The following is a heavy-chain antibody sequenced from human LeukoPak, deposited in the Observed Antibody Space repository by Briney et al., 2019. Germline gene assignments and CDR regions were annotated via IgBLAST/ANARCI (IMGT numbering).Heavy chain of an antibody. CDR2: ISGSGGST. J-gene: IGHJ4*02. V-gene: IGHV3-23*01. CDR3: AKFLPTHIVVANYYFDY. Sequence: GGSLRLXCAASGFTFSSYAMSWVRQAPGKGLEWVSAISGSGGSTYYADSVKGRFTISRDNSKNTLYLQMNSLRAEDTAVYYCAKFLPTHIVVANYYFDYWGQGTLVTVSS. CDR1: GFTFSSYA. D-gene: IGHD2-21*01.